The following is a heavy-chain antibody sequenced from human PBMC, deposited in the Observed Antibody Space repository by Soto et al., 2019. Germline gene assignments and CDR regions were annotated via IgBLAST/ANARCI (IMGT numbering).Heavy chain of an antibody. CDR2: IYSGGST. D-gene: IGHD3-10*01. CDR3: ARGGRYYYGSGSSNWFDP. Sequence: EVQLVESGGGLVQPGGSLRLSCAASGFTVSSNSMSWVRQAPGKGLEWVSVIYSGGSTYYADSVKGRFTISRDNSKNTLYLQMNSLRAEDTAVYYCARGGRYYYGSGSSNWFDPWGQGTLFTVSS. V-gene: IGHV3-66*01. CDR1: GFTVSSNS. J-gene: IGHJ5*02.